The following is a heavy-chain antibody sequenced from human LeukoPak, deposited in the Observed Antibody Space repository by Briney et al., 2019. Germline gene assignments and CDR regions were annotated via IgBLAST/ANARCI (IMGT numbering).Heavy chain of an antibody. CDR3: ATDPGRNYYYYMDV. CDR1: GYSISSGYY. Sequence: SSETLSLTCTVSGYSISSGYYWGWIRQPPGKGLEWIGSIYHSGSTYYNPSFKSRVTISVDTSKNQFSLKLSSVTAADTAVYYCATDPGRNYYYYMDVWGKGTTVTVSS. CDR2: IYHSGST. V-gene: IGHV4-38-2*02. J-gene: IGHJ6*03.